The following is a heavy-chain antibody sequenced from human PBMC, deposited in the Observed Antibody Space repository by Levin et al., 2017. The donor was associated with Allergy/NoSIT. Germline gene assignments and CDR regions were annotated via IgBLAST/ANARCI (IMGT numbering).Heavy chain of an antibody. CDR1: AYSISSDFY. D-gene: IGHD2-2*02. CDR2: IYHTGST. CDR3: ARVDPCSGPTSYTDGFFDR. J-gene: IGHJ2*01. V-gene: IGHV4-38-2*02. Sequence: SETLSLTCTVSAYSISSDFYWGWIRQPPGKGLEWIGTIYHTGSTNYNPSLKSRVIVSVDTSKNQFSLKLSSVTAADTAVYYCARVDPCSGPTSYTDGFFDRWGRGTLVTVAS.